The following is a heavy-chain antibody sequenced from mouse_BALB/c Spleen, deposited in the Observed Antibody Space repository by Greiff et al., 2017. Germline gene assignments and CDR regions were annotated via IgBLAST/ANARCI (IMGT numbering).Heavy chain of an antibody. CDR3: APYDGYSGWFAY. D-gene: IGHD2-3*01. CDR2: IRNKANGYTT. V-gene: IGHV7-3*02. J-gene: IGHJ3*01. Sequence: EVTVVESGGGLVQPGGSLRLSCATSGFTFTDYYMSWVRQPPGKALEWLGFIRNKANGYTTEYSASVKGRFTISRDNSQSILYLQMNTLRAEDSATYYCAPYDGYSGWFAYWGQGTLVTVSA. CDR1: GFTFTDYY.